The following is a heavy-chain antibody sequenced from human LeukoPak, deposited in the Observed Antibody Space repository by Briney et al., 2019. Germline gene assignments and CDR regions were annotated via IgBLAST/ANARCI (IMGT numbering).Heavy chain of an antibody. J-gene: IGHJ4*02. CDR2: ISYDGSNK. CDR1: GFTFSSYG. CDR3: AKDSYAHFDY. Sequence: PGVSLRLSCAASGFTFSSYGMHWVRKATGKGLEWVAVISYDGSNKYYADSVKGRFTISRDNSKNTLYLQMNSLRAEDTAVYYCAKDSYAHFDYWGQGTLVTVSS. V-gene: IGHV3-30*18.